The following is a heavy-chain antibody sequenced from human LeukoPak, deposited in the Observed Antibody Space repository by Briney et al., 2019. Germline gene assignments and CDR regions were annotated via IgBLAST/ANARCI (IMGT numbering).Heavy chain of an antibody. J-gene: IGHJ4*02. CDR1: GGSISSGGYY. CDR2: ISTSGST. Sequence: PSQTLSLTCTVSGGSISSGGYYWSWIRQPAGKGLEWVGRISTSGSTNYNPSLKSRLTISVDTSNNQFSLKLTSVTAEDTAVYYCARGRVLLWFGESPYYFDYWGQGTLVTVSS. CDR3: ARGRVLLWFGESPYYFDY. V-gene: IGHV4-61*02. D-gene: IGHD3-10*01.